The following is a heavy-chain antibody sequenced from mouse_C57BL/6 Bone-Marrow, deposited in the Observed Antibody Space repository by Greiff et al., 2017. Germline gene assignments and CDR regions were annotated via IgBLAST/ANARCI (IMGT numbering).Heavy chain of an antibody. J-gene: IGHJ2*01. V-gene: IGHV14-2*01. CDR3: ARRDGTYYFDY. CDR2: IDPEDGET. D-gene: IGHD2-3*01. CDR1: GFNITDYY. Sequence: VQLQESGAELVKPGASVKLSCTASGFNITDYYMHWVKQRTEQGLEWIGRIDPEDGETKYAPKFQGQATITADTSSNTAYLQLSSLTSEDTAVYYCARRDGTYYFDYWGQGTTLTVSS.